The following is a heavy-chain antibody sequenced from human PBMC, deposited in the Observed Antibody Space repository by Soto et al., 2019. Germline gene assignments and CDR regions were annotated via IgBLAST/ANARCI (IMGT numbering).Heavy chain of an antibody. CDR3: ARPTYYYHSSGAPPDY. D-gene: IGHD3-22*01. V-gene: IGHV1-8*01. CDR1: GYTFTSYD. J-gene: IGHJ4*02. CDR2: MNPNSGNT. Sequence: SVKVSCKGSGYTFTSYDINWVRQATGQGREWMGWMNPNSGNTGYAQKFQGRVTMTRNTSIRTAYMELSRLRSEDTAVYYCARPTYYYHSSGAPPDYWGQGTLVTVSS.